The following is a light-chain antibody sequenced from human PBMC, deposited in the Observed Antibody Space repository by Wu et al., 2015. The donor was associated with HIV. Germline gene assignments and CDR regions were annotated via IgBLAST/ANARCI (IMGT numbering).Light chain of an antibody. V-gene: IGKV3-15*01. CDR1: QSVSSN. CDR2: GAS. Sequence: EIVMTQSPATLSVSPGERATLSCRASQSVSSNLAWYQQKPGQAPRLLIYGASTRATGIPARFSGSGSGTEFTLTISSMQSEDFAVYYCQQYNNWPRIVTFGLDQSGYQT. J-gene: IGKJ3*01. CDR3: QQYNNWPRIVT.